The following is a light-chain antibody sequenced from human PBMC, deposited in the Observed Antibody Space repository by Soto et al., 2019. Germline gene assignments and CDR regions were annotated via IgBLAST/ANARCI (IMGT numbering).Light chain of an antibody. J-gene: IGKJ1*01. V-gene: IGKV4-1*01. CDR2: WAS. CDR1: QSVLYSSNNKTY. CDR3: QQYYSSWT. Sequence: DIVMTQSPESLAVSLGERTTINCKSSQSVLYSSNNKTYLAWYQQKPGQPPKLIIYWASTRESGVPDRFSGSGSGTDFTLTISSLQAEDVAVYYCQQYYSSWTFGQGTKVEIK.